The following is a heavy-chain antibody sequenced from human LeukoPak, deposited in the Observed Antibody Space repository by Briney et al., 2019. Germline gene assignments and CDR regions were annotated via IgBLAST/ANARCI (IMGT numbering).Heavy chain of an antibody. Sequence: GGSLRLSCAASGITVSSNYMSWVRQAPGKGLEWVSVIYSGGSTYYADSVKGRFTISRDNSKNTLYLQMNSLRAEDTAVYYCARDGGGNPHSTFSFDYWGQGTLVTVSS. V-gene: IGHV3-53*01. J-gene: IGHJ4*02. CDR3: ARDGGGNPHSTFSFDY. CDR2: IYSGGST. CDR1: GITVSSNY. D-gene: IGHD2-15*01.